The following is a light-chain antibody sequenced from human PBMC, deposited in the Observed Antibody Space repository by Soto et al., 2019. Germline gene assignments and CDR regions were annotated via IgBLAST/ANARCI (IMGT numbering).Light chain of an antibody. J-gene: IGLJ3*02. CDR1: SGHSTYA. CDR2: LGNDGRH. CDR3: QTWGTGIRV. Sequence: QPVLTQSPSASASLGASVKLTCTLSSGHSTYAIAWHQQQPEKGPRYLMKLGNDGRHSKGDGIPDRFSGSSSGAERYLTISSLQSEDEADYYCQTWGTGIRVFGGGTKLTVL. V-gene: IGLV4-69*01.